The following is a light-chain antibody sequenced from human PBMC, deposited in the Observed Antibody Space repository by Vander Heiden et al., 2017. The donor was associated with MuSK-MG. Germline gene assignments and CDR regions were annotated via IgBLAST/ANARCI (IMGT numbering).Light chain of an antibody. J-gene: IGKJ4*01. CDR1: QSVRSY. Sequence: EIVLTQSPATLSLSPGERATLSCRASQSVRSYLAWYQQKPGQAPRLLIYDASNRATGIPARFSGSGSGTDFTLTISGLEPEDFAVYYCQQRSNWPLTFGRGTKVEIK. CDR2: DAS. CDR3: QQRSNWPLT. V-gene: IGKV3-11*01.